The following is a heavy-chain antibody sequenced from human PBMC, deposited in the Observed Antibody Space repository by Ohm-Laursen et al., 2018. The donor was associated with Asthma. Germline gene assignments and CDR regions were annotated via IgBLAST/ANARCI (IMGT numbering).Heavy chain of an antibody. D-gene: IGHD5/OR15-5a*01. CDR2: ISWKSGTI. J-gene: IGHJ6*02. CDR3: AKDNGAVVYRNGMDV. V-gene: IGHV3-9*01. CDR1: GFTVSSNY. Sequence: SLRLSCAASGFTVSSNYMSWVRQAPGKGLEWVSGISWKSGTIGYADSVKGRFTISRDNAKNSLYLQMNSLRAEDTALYYCAKDNGAVVYRNGMDVWGQGTTVTVSS.